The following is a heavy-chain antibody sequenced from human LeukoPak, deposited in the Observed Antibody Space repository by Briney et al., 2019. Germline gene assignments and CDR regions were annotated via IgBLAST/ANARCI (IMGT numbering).Heavy chain of an antibody. Sequence: GESLKISCKGSGYSFTNYWIGWVRQMPGKDLEWMGIIYPGDSDTRYSPSFQGQVTISADKSISTAYLQWSSLKASDTAIYYCARHSDSSGLTNRFDSWGQGTLVTVSS. D-gene: IGHD6-19*01. CDR1: GYSFTNYW. CDR3: ARHSDSSGLTNRFDS. V-gene: IGHV5-51*01. J-gene: IGHJ4*02. CDR2: IYPGDSDT.